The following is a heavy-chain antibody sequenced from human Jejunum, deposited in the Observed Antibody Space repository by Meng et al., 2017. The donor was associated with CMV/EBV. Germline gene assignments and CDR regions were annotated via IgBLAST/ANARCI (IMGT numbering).Heavy chain of an antibody. CDR1: GFSLSTSEVG. Sequence: QITLKGSVPTLVKHTQTLTLTCTFSGFSLSTSEVGVGWIRQPPGKALEWLAVIYWDDDKRYSPSLKSRLTITKDTSKNQVVLTLTNMDPVDTATYYCALFTRSWFDPWGQGTLVTVSS. J-gene: IGHJ5*02. CDR2: IYWDDDK. CDR3: ALFTRSWFDP. D-gene: IGHD2-2*01. V-gene: IGHV2-5*02.